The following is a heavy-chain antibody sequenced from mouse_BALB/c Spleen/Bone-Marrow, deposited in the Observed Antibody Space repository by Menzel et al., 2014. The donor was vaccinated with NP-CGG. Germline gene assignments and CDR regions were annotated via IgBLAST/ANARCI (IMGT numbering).Heavy chain of an antibody. CDR2: IYPGDGDT. V-gene: IGHV1-80*01. J-gene: IGHJ2*01. D-gene: IGHD3-1*01. Sequence: VQLQQSGAELVRPGSSVKISCKASGYAFSTYWMNWVKQRPGQGLEWIGQIYPGDGDTNYNEKFKGKATLTADKSSSTASIQLSCLTSEDSAVYFCARVGFSFDYWGQGTTLTVSS. CDR3: ARVGFSFDY. CDR1: GYAFSTYW.